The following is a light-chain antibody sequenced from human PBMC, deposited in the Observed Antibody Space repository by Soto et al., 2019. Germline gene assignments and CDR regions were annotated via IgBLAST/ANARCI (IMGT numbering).Light chain of an antibody. J-gene: IGKJ4*01. CDR3: QQYASSPLT. Sequence: EIVLTQSPGTLSLSSGERATLSCRASQSVRSNYLAWYQQKPGQAPRLLIYGASSRATGIPDRFGGSGSGTDFTLTISRVEPEDCAVYYCQQYASSPLTFGGGTKVEIK. CDR1: QSVRSNY. V-gene: IGKV3-20*01. CDR2: GAS.